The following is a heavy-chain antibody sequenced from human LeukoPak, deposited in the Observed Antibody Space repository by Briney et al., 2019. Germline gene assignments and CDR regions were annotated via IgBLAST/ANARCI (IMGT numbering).Heavy chain of an antibody. J-gene: IGHJ4*02. Sequence: GSLRLSCAASGFTFSDYYMSWIHQAPGKGLEWVSYISSSGSTIYYADSVKGRFTISRDNSKNTLYLQMNSLRAEDTAVYYCAKDFLLPYYYDSSGSFDYWGQGTLVTVSS. D-gene: IGHD3-22*01. CDR3: AKDFLLPYYYDSSGSFDY. CDR2: ISSSGSTI. CDR1: GFTFSDYY. V-gene: IGHV3-11*01.